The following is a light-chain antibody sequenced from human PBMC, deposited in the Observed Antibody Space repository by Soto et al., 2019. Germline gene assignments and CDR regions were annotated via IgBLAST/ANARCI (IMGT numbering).Light chain of an antibody. CDR1: QSVSSN. CDR3: QKYIRWPLT. V-gene: IGKV3-15*01. CDR2: GAS. Sequence: EIVMTQSPATLSVSPGERATLSCRASQSVSSNLAWYQQKPGQAPRLLIYGASTRATGTPARFSGSGSGTEFTLTISSLQSEDFAVYYCQKYIRWPLTFGGGTKVEIK. J-gene: IGKJ4*01.